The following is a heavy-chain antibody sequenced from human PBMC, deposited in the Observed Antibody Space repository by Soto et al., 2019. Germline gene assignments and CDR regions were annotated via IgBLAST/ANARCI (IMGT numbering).Heavy chain of an antibody. CDR2: IIPIFGTA. D-gene: IGHD2-21*02. V-gene: IGHV1-69*13. J-gene: IGHJ4*02. CDR1: GGTFSSYA. Sequence: GASVKVSCKASGGTFSSYAISWVRQAPGQGLEWMGGIIPIFGTANYAQKFQGRVTITADESTSTAYMELSSLRSEDTAVYYCARERSRGLLFAYGGQGTLVPVSS. CDR3: ARERSRGLLFAY.